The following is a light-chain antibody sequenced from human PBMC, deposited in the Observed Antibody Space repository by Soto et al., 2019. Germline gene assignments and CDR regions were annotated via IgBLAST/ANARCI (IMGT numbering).Light chain of an antibody. V-gene: IGKV3-11*01. Sequence: QSPASVSLSPGERATLSCRASQSVSSYLAWYQQKPGQAARLLIYDASNRATGIPARFSGSGSGTDFTLTISSLEPEAVAVYYCQQRSPITFGQGTRLEI. CDR1: QSVSSY. CDR2: DAS. CDR3: QQRSPIT. J-gene: IGKJ5*01.